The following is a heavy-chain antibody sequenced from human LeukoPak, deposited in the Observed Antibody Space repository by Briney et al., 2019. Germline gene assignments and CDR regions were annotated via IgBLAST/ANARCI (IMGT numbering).Heavy chain of an antibody. Sequence: GESLKISCKGSGYSFTSYWIGWVRQMPGKGLEWMGIIYPGDSDTRNSPSFQGQVTISADKSISTAYLQWSSLKASDTAMYYCARPAMVRGVNIYYYYYYMDVWGKGTTVTVSS. D-gene: IGHD3-10*01. CDR3: ARPAMVRGVNIYYYYYYMDV. J-gene: IGHJ6*03. V-gene: IGHV5-51*01. CDR1: GYSFTSYW. CDR2: IYPGDSDT.